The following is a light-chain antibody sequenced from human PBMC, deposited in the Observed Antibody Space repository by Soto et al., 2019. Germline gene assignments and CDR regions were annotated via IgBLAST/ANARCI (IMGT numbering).Light chain of an antibody. V-gene: IGLV2-23*03. CDR3: CSYAGNSTFV. CDR2: EGT. J-gene: IGLJ1*01. CDR1: SSDVGSHNF. Sequence: QSALTQPASVSGSPGQSITISCTGTSSDVGSHNFVSWYQQHPGRAPKLMIYEGTKRPSGVSNRFSGSKSGNTASLTISGLQAEDEADYYCCSYAGNSTFVFGTGTKVTVL.